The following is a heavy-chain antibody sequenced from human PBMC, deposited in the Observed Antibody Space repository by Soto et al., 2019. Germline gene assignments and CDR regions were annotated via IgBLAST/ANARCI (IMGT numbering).Heavy chain of an antibody. CDR3: ARDRDPYSSSSHRFDY. V-gene: IGHV4-34*01. CDR1: GGSFSGYY. D-gene: IGHD6-13*01. Sequence: SQTLSLTCAVYGGSFSGYYWSWIRQPPGKGLEWIGEINHSGSTNYNPSLKSRVTISVDTSKNQFSLKLSSVTAADTAVYYCARDRDPYSSSSHRFDYWGEGTLVTVSS. J-gene: IGHJ4*02. CDR2: INHSGST.